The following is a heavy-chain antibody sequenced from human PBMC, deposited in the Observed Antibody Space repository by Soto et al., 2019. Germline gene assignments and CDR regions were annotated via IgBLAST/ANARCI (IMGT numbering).Heavy chain of an antibody. CDR2: ISAYNGNT. CDR1: GYTFTSDG. D-gene: IGHD4-17*01. CDR3: ATYGDGFDY. Sequence: ASVKVALNASGYTFTSDGISWVRQAPGQGLEWMGWISAYNGNTNYTQKLQGRVTMTTDTSTSTAYMELRSLRSDDTAVYYCATYGDGFDYWGQGTLVNVSS. V-gene: IGHV1-18*04. J-gene: IGHJ4*02.